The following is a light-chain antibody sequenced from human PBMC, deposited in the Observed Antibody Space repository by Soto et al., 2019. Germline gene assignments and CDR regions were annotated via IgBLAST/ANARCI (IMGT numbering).Light chain of an antibody. Sequence: QSAPTQPASVSGSPGQSITISCTGTSGDVGIYNYVSWYQQHPGKAPKLMIYEVSKRPSGVSNRFSGSKSGNTASLTISGLQAEDEADYYCSSFTTNNIWVFGGGTKLTVL. V-gene: IGLV2-14*01. CDR1: SGDVGIYNY. J-gene: IGLJ3*02. CDR2: EVS. CDR3: SSFTTNNIWV.